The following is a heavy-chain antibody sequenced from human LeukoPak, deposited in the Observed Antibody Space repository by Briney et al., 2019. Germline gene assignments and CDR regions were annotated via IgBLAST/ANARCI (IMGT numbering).Heavy chain of an antibody. V-gene: IGHV3-64*01. Sequence: PGGSLRLSCAASGFTFSSYAMHWVRQAPGKGLEYVSAISSNGGSTYYANSVKGRFTISRDNSKNTLYLQMGSLRAEDTAVYYCARERVHYYDSSGYYYGFFDYWGQGTLVTVSS. D-gene: IGHD3-22*01. CDR2: ISSNGGST. J-gene: IGHJ4*02. CDR1: GFTFSSYA. CDR3: ARERVHYYDSSGYYYGFFDY.